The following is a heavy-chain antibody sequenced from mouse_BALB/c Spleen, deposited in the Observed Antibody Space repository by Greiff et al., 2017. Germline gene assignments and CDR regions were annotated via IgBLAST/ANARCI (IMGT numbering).Heavy chain of an antibody. J-gene: IGHJ1*01. CDR3: ARGDGSGWYFDV. CDR1: GFTFSDYG. D-gene: IGHD1-1*01. V-gene: IGHV5-15*02. CDR2: ISNLAYSI. Sequence: EVKLMESGGGLVQPGGSRKLSCAASGFTFSDYGMAWVRQAPGKGPEWVGFISNLAYSIYYADTVTGRFTISRKNAKNTLYLEMSSLRSEDTAVYYGARGDGSGWYFDVWGAGTTVTVSS.